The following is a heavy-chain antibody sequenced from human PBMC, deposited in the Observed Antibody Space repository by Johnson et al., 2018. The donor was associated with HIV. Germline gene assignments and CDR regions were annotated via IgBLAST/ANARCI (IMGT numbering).Heavy chain of an antibody. Sequence: VQLVESGGGLVQPGGSLRLSCAASGFTFSSNYMSWVRQAPGKGLEWVSSIDTTGDTYYPGSVRGRFTISRENAKNSLYLQMNNLRAGDSAVYYCVRASWFGAFDIWGQGTLVTVSS. V-gene: IGHV3-13*01. J-gene: IGHJ3*02. CDR2: IDTTGDT. D-gene: IGHD3-10*01. CDR1: GFTFSSNY. CDR3: VRASWFGAFDI.